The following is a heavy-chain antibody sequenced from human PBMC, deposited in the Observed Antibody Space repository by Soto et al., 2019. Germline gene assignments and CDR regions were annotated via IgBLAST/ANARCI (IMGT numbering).Heavy chain of an antibody. V-gene: IGHV1-18*01. CDR2: ISAYNGNT. D-gene: IGHD4-4*01. J-gene: IGHJ6*02. Sequence: QVQLVQSGAEVKKPGASVKVSCKASGYTFKSYGISWVRQAPGQGLEWMGWISAYNGNTNYAEKLQGRVTMTTDTSASTAYMELRSLRSDDTAVYYCAREYAYSNPKYYYGMDVWGQGTTVTVSS. CDR1: GYTFKSYG. CDR3: AREYAYSNPKYYYGMDV.